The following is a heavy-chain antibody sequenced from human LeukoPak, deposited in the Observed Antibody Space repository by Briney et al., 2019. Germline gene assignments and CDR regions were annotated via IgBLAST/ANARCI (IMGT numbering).Heavy chain of an antibody. J-gene: IGHJ3*01. CDR3: ARGGDDHAFDF. CDR1: GYTFTSYY. D-gene: IGHD3-10*01. V-gene: IGHV1-46*01. Sequence: ASVKVSCKASGYTFTSYYMHWVRQAPGQGLERMGIINPSGGSTTYAQRFQGRVTMTRDTSTSTVYMELSSLRSGDTAVYYCARGGDDHAFDFWGQGTMVTVSS. CDR2: INPSGGST.